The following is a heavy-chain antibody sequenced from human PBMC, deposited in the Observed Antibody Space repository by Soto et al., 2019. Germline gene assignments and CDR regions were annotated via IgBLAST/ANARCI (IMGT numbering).Heavy chain of an antibody. D-gene: IGHD3-22*01. CDR3: ARDEYYYDSSGSHRDWFDP. CDR1: GGSISSYY. Sequence: SETLSLTCTVSGGSISSYYWSWIRQPPGKGLEWIGYIYYSGSTNYNPSLKSRVTISVDTSKNQFSLKLSSVTAADTAVYYCARDEYYYDSSGSHRDWFDPWGQGTLVTSPQ. J-gene: IGHJ5*02. CDR2: IYYSGST. V-gene: IGHV4-59*12.